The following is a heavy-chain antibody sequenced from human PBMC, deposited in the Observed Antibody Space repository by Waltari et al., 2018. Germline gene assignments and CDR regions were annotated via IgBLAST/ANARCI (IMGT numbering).Heavy chain of an antibody. CDR2: IIPIFGTP. Sequence: QVHLVQSGAEVQKPGSSVRVSCKASGGTFSSCEFIWVRQAPGQGLEWMGGIIPIFGTPIYTQKFQGRVTITADTSTTTAYMELSSLRFEDTAVYYCARDPKGTTVIYDAFDLWGQGTMVSVSS. CDR1: GGTFSSCE. V-gene: IGHV1-69*14. J-gene: IGHJ3*01. CDR3: ARDPKGTTVIYDAFDL. D-gene: IGHD4-17*01.